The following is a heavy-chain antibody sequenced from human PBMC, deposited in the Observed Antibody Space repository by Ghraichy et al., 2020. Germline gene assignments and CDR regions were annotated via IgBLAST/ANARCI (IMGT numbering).Heavy chain of an antibody. Sequence: ASVKVSCKASGYTFTSYYMHWVRQAPGQGLEWMGIINPSGGSTSYAQKFQGRVTMTRDTSTSTVYMELSSLRSEDTAVYYCARGMLVVPAAIVPPGGWFDPWGQGTLVTVSS. D-gene: IGHD2-2*01. CDR2: INPSGGST. CDR3: ARGMLVVPAAIVPPGGWFDP. J-gene: IGHJ5*02. CDR1: GYTFTSYY. V-gene: IGHV1-46*03.